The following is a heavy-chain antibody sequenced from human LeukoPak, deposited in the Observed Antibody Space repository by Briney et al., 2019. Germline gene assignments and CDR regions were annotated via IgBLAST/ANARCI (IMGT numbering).Heavy chain of an antibody. CDR2: IYYSGST. Sequence: SETLSLTCTVSGGSISSYYWSWIRQPPGKGLEWIGYIYYSGSTNYNPSLKSRVTIPVDTSKNQFSLKLSSVTAADTAEYYCARYVVVTAYFDYWGQGTLVTVSS. J-gene: IGHJ4*02. D-gene: IGHD2-21*02. V-gene: IGHV4-59*01. CDR3: ARYVVVTAYFDY. CDR1: GGSISSYY.